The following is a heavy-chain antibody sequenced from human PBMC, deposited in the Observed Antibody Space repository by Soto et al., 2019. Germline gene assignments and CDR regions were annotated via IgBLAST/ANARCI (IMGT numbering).Heavy chain of an antibody. CDR2: IYYSGST. CDR1: GGSISSYY. V-gene: IGHV4-59*01. CDR3: ARKSGGDYYYYYGMDV. Sequence: SETLSLTCTVSGGSISSYYWSWIRQPPGKGLEWIGYIYYSGSTNYNPFLKSRVTISVDTSKNQFSLKLSSVTAADTAVYYCARKSGGDYYYYYGMDVWGQGTTVTVSS. D-gene: IGHD2-15*01. J-gene: IGHJ6*02.